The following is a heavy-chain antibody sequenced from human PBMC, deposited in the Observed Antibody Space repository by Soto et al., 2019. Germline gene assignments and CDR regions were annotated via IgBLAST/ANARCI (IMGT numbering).Heavy chain of an antibody. J-gene: IGHJ4*02. V-gene: IGHV3-21*01. CDR2: ISSASSET. CDR1: GFMFSSYA. CDR3: ARVAY. Sequence: PGGSLRLSCRVSGFMFSSYAMNWVRQVPGKGLEWVASISSASSETWYADSVKGRFIISRDNAQNSLFLQMNTLRPEDSAIYYCARVAYWGPGTQVTVSS.